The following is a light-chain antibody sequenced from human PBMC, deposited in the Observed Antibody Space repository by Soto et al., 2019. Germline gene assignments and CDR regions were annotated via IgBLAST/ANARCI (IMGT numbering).Light chain of an antibody. CDR1: QSVSSNY. Sequence: EIVLTQSPGTLSLSPGERATPSCRASQSVSSNYLAWYQQKSGQAPRLLIYGASSRATGIPDRFSGSGSGTDFTLTISSLEPEDFAVYYCQQYGGSPRTFGQGTKVEIK. J-gene: IGKJ1*01. CDR2: GAS. V-gene: IGKV3-20*01. CDR3: QQYGGSPRT.